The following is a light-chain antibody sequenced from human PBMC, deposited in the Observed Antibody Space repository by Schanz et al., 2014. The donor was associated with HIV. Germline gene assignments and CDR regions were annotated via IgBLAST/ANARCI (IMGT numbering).Light chain of an antibody. CDR1: QSVNNKF. CDR3: QQYGSSPYT. CDR2: DTS. Sequence: EIVLTQSPGTLSLSPGERATLSCRASQSVNNKFLAWYQQRPGQAPRLLIYDTSTRATGIPDRFSGSGSGTDFTLTISSLEPEDFAVFYCQQYGSSPYTFGQGTQLEIK. V-gene: IGKV3-20*01. J-gene: IGKJ2*01.